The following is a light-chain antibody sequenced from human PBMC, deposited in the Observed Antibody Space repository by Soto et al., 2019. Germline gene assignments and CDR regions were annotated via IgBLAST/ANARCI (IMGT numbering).Light chain of an antibody. CDR1: SSDVGNYNL. CDR2: EGS. CDR3: CSYASSSTYV. Sequence: QSVLTQPASVSGSPGQSITISCTGTSSDVGNYNLVSWYQHDPGKAPKLLIYEGSKRPSGVSDRFSGSKSGNTASLTISGLQAEDEADYYCCSYASSSTYVFGTGTKLT. V-gene: IGLV2-23*01. J-gene: IGLJ1*01.